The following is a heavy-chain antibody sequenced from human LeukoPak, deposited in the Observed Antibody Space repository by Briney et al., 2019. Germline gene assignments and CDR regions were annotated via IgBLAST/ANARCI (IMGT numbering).Heavy chain of an antibody. CDR3: ARDRGPRTGSMVREAYDN. V-gene: IGHV3-74*01. Sequence: GGSLRLSCAASGFTLSSYWMHWARQTPGKGLVWVSRMSSDESTTNYADSVRGRFTISRDNAKNALYLQMNNLRAEDTAIYYCARDRGPRTGSMVREAYDNWGQGTLVTVSS. CDR2: MSSDESTT. J-gene: IGHJ4*02. CDR1: GFTLSSYW. D-gene: IGHD3-10*01.